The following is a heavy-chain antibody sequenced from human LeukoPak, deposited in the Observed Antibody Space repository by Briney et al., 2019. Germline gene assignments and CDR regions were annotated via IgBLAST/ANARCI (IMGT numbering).Heavy chain of an antibody. CDR1: GFTFSSCG. CDR3: GRDPHYYSSGSYYYDY. Sequence: GGSLRLSCAASGFTFSSCGMHWVRQAPGKGLEWVAFIYYDGSNKYYADSVKGRFTISRDNSKNTVYLQMNSLRAEDTDIYYCGRDPHYYSSGSYYYDYWGQGTLVTVSS. CDR2: IYYDGSNK. J-gene: IGHJ4*02. V-gene: IGHV3-33*08. D-gene: IGHD3-10*01.